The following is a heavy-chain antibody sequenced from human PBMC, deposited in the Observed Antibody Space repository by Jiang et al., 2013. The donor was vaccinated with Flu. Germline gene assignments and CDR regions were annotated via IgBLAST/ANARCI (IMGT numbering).Heavy chain of an antibody. CDR3: ARAQKXSGFELPYFDY. CDR2: TT. V-gene: IGHV4-4*02. Sequence: TTNYNPSLRSRVTISVDKSNNQFSLKLSSVTAADTAVYYCARAQKXSGFELPYFDYWGQGTLVTVSS. J-gene: IGHJ4*02. D-gene: IGHD5-12*01.